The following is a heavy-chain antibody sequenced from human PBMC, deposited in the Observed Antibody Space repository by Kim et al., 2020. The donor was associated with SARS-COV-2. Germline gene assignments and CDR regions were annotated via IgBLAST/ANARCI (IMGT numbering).Heavy chain of an antibody. J-gene: IGHJ4*02. V-gene: IGHV3-21*01. CDR2: ISSSSSYI. CDR1: GFTFSSYS. D-gene: IGHD3-22*01. Sequence: GGSLRLSCAASGFTFSSYSMNWVRQAPGKGLEWVSSISSSSSYIYYADSVKGRFTISRDNAKNSLYLQMNSLRAEDTAVYYCARDIGRLGYYYDSSGYPIDYWGQGTLVTVSS. CDR3: ARDIGRLGYYYDSSGYPIDY.